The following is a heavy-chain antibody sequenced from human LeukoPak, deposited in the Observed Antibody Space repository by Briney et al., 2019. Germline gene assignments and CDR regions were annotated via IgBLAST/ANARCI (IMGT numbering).Heavy chain of an antibody. Sequence: GSSVKVSCKASGGTFSSYAISWVRQAPGQGLEWMGRIIPILGIANYAQKFQGRVTITADKSTSTAYMELSSLRSEDTAVYYCARVEFSPAATMDYWGQGTLVTVSS. V-gene: IGHV1-69*04. CDR1: GGTFSSYA. D-gene: IGHD2-2*01. CDR3: ARVEFSPAATMDY. J-gene: IGHJ4*02. CDR2: IIPILGIA.